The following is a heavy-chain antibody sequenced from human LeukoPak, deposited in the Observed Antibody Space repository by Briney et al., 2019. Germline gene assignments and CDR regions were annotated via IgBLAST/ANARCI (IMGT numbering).Heavy chain of an antibody. V-gene: IGHV1-24*01. CDR1: GYTLTELS. CDR3: ATSSEIAAALDY. D-gene: IGHD6-13*01. Sequence: GASVKVSCKVSGYTLTELSMHWVRQAPGKGLEWMGGFDPEDGETIYAQKFQGRVTMTEDTSTDTAYMELSSLRSEDTAVYYCATSSEIAAALDYWGQGTLVTVSS. J-gene: IGHJ4*02. CDR2: FDPEDGET.